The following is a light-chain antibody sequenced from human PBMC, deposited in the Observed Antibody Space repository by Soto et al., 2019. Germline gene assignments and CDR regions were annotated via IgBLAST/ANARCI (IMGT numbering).Light chain of an antibody. CDR3: QSYDISLRGWV. J-gene: IGLJ3*02. CDR2: GNT. V-gene: IGLV1-40*01. Sequence: QSVLTQPPSVSGGPGQRVTVSCTGSSSNVGAGYDVHWYQHLPGTAPKLLIFGNTNRPSGVPDRFSGSKSGTSASLAITGVGDGDEADYYCQSYDISLRGWVFGAGSKLTVL. CDR1: SSNVGAGYD.